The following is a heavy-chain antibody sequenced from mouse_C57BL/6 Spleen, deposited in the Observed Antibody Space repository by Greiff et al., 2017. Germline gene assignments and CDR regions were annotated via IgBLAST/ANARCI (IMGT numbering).Heavy chain of an antibody. J-gene: IGHJ2*01. CDR1: GYTFTSYG. V-gene: IGHV1-81*01. Sequence: VKLVESGAELARPGASVKLSCKASGYTFTSYGISWVKQRTGQGLEWIGELYPRSGNTYYNEKFKGKATLTADKSSSTAYMELRSLTSEDSAVYFCASYSNYGSFDYWGQGTTLTVSS. D-gene: IGHD2-5*01. CDR2: LYPRSGNT. CDR3: ASYSNYGSFDY.